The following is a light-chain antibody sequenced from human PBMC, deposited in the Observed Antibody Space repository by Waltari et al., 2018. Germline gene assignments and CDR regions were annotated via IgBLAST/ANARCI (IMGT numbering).Light chain of an antibody. Sequence: QSALTQPASVSGSPGQSITISCTGTSSDVGNYNLVSWYQQHPGKAPKLMIYEVSQRPSGVSNSFSGSKSGNTASLTISGLQPEDETDYYCCSYAGHSTYVFGTGTKVTVL. CDR2: EVS. CDR1: SSDVGNYNL. CDR3: CSYAGHSTYV. J-gene: IGLJ1*01. V-gene: IGLV2-23*02.